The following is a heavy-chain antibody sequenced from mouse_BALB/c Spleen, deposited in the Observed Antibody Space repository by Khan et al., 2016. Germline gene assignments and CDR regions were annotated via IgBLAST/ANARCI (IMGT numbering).Heavy chain of an antibody. Sequence: VQLQQSGAELVKPGASVKLSCTASGFNIKDTYMHWVKQRPEQGLEWIGRIDPANGNTKYDPKFQDKATVTSETSSNTASLQLSILTSADTAVYYCARGGYGWFAYWGQGTLVTVSA. CDR3: ARGGYGWFAY. CDR1: GFNIKDTY. CDR2: IDPANGNT. D-gene: IGHD2-14*01. J-gene: IGHJ3*01. V-gene: IGHV14-3*02.